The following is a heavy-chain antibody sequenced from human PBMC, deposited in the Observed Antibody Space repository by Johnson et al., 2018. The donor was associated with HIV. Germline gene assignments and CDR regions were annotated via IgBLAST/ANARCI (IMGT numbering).Heavy chain of an antibody. CDR1: AFTFSSYD. J-gene: IGHJ3*01. V-gene: IGHV3-13*01. D-gene: IGHD3-22*01. CDR3: ARGVSSGYYSNAFDV. CDR2: IGTAGDT. Sequence: VQLVESGGGFVQPGGSLRLSCAASAFTFSSYDMHWVRQATGKGLDWVSAIGTAGDTYYPGPVKGRFTISRENAKNSLYLQMNSLRAEDTALYYCARGVSSGYYSNAFDVWGQGTMATVSS.